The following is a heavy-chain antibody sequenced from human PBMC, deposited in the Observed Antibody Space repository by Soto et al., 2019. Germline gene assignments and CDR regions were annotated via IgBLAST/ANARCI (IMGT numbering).Heavy chain of an antibody. CDR3: ARHGSGVDSFDM. CDR1: GFSFSSYS. J-gene: IGHJ3*02. CDR2: ISDSSTTI. D-gene: IGHD1-26*01. Sequence: TGGSLRLSCAASGFSFSSYSMNWVRQAPGKGLEWVSYISDSSTTIYYAESVKGRFTISRDNAKNSLYLQMNSLRDEDKAVYYCARHGSGVDSFDMWGQGTMVTVSS. V-gene: IGHV3-48*02.